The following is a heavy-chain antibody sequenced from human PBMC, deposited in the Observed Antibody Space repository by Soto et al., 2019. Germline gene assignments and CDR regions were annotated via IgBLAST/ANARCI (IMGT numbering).Heavy chain of an antibody. CDR1: GFTFDDYA. J-gene: IGHJ4*02. V-gene: IGHV3-9*01. CDR2: ITWNSGSV. Sequence: EVQLVESGGGLVQPGRSLRLSCAASGFTFDDYAMHWVRQAPGKGLEWVSGITWNSGSVGYADSVKGRFTISRDNAKNSLYLQMNSLRSEDTALYYCTKAALERAPNQEFDYWGQGTMVTVSS. CDR3: TKAALERAPNQEFDY.